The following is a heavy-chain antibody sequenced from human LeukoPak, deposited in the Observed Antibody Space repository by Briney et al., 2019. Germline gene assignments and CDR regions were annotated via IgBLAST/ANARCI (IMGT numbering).Heavy chain of an antibody. V-gene: IGHV3-21*01. Sequence: GGSLRLSCAPSGFTFSTYSGNWIRHAPGKGLEWVSSFCDDSNCRFYADSVKGRFTISRDNAKNSLYLQMNSLTAEDSAVYYCASRRGSNRPFDYWGQGTLVTVSS. D-gene: IGHD1-26*01. CDR1: GFTFSTYS. J-gene: IGHJ4*02. CDR3: ASRRGSNRPFDY. CDR2: FCDDSNCR.